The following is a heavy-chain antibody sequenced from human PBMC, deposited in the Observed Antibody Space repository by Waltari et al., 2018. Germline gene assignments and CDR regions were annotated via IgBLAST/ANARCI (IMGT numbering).Heavy chain of an antibody. D-gene: IGHD3-16*01. V-gene: IGHV3-9*01. CDR3: AKANGFGGATESDY. Sequence: EVQLVESGGGLVQPGRSLRLSFAASGFTFDDYAMHGGRKAPGEGLGGVSGIGGNSGIMGYADSVKGRFTISRDNAKNSLFLQMNSLRAEDTAVYYCAKANGFGGATESDYWGQGTLVTVSS. J-gene: IGHJ4*02. CDR1: GFTFDDYA. CDR2: IGGNSGIM.